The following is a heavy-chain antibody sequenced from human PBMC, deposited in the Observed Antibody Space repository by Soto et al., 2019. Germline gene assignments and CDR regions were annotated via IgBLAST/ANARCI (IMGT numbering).Heavy chain of an antibody. V-gene: IGHV4-4*02. J-gene: IGHJ4*02. D-gene: IGHD6-13*01. CDR2: SHQSGNT. CDR1: GVSISSHDW. Sequence: QVQLQESGPGLVKPSGTLSLTCAVSGVSISSHDWCTWVRQPPGKGLEWIGESHQSGNTNYKSSLESRVTISVDNSTNQSSLKLTSVTVADTAGYYCATRDSSMFYWGQGTLVTVSS. CDR3: ATRDSSMFY.